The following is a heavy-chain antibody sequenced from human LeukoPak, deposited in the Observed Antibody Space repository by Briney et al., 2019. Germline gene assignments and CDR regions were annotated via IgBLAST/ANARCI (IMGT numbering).Heavy chain of an antibody. CDR2: ISSNGGST. J-gene: IGHJ4*02. D-gene: IGHD5-12*01. CDR3: ARGSYSGYDRLLN. Sequence: GGSLRLSCAASGFTFSSYAMHWVRQAPGKGLEYVSAISSNGGSTYYANSVKGRFTISRDNSKNTLYLQMGSLRAEDMAVYYCARGSYSGYDRLLNWGQGTLVTVSS. CDR1: GFTFSSYA. V-gene: IGHV3-64*01.